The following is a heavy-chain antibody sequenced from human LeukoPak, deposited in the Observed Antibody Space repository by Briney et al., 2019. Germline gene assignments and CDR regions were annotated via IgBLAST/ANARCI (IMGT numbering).Heavy chain of an antibody. V-gene: IGHV4-34*01. D-gene: IGHD6-19*01. Sequence: SETLSLTCAVYGGSFSGYDWSWIRQPPGKGLEWIGEINHSGSTNYNPSLKSRVTISVDTSKNQFSLKLSSVTAADTAVYYCARGREPVAGHIGYWGQGTLVTVSS. CDR3: ARGREPVAGHIGY. J-gene: IGHJ4*02. CDR1: GGSFSGYD. CDR2: INHSGST.